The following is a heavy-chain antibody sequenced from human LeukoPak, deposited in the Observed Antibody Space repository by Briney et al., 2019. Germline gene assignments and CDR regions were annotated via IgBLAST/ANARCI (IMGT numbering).Heavy chain of an antibody. CDR1: GFTFSSYA. J-gene: IGHJ4*02. Sequence: PGGSLRLSCAASGFTFSSYAMSWVRQAPGKGLEWVSAISGGGASTYYADSVKGRFTIPRDNSKNTLYLQMNSLRAEDTAVYYCAKRDGYNSNYFDYWGQGTLVTVSS. V-gene: IGHV3-23*01. CDR2: ISGGGAST. CDR3: AKRDGYNSNYFDY. D-gene: IGHD5-24*01.